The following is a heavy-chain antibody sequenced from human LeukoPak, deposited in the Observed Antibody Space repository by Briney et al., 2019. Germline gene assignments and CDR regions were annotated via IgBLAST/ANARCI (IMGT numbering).Heavy chain of an antibody. J-gene: IGHJ2*01. D-gene: IGHD6-19*01. CDR3: ARLIAVAGADWYFDL. CDR2: IYHTGSA. Sequence: SETLSLTCAVSGGSIASADYSWSWLRQPPGKGLEWIGYIYHTGSAYYNPSLKSRVTISVDTSKNQFSLKLSSVIAADTAVYYCARLIAVAGADWYFDLWGRGTLVTVSS. CDR1: GGSIASADYS. V-gene: IGHV4-30-2*03.